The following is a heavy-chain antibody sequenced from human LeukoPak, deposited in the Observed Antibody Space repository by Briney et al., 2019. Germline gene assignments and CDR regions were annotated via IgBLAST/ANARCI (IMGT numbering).Heavy chain of an antibody. V-gene: IGHV4-61*05. J-gene: IGHJ4*02. CDR3: ARVSGYDWESFYDY. CDR1: GDSISSSSYY. D-gene: IGHD5-12*01. Sequence: PSETLSLTCTVSGDSISSSSYYWGWIRQPPGKGLEWIGYIYYSGSTNYNPSLKSRVTISVDTSKNQFSLKLSSVTAADTAMYYCARVSGYDWESFYDYWGQGSLVTVSS. CDR2: IYYSGST.